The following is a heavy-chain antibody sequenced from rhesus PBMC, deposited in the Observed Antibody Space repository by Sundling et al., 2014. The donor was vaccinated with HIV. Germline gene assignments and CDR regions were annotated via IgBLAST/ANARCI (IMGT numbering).Heavy chain of an antibody. J-gene: IGHJ6*01. CDR2: ISTGSGSTT. CDR1: GFTFSDHY. D-gene: IGHD5-24*01. CDR3: VRHERRFSGYSLYYYGFDS. V-gene: IGHV3-110*02. Sequence: EVQLVESGGGLVQAGGSLRLSCVASGFTFSDHYMGWVRQPPGKGLEWVSSISTGSGSTTLYPDSVEGRFTVSRDNAKNTVYLQMNSLRAEDTAVYYCVRHERRFSGYSLYYYGFDSWGQGVVVTVSS.